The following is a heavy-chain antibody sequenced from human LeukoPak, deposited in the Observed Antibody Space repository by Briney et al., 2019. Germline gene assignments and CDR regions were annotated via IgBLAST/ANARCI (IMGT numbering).Heavy chain of an antibody. CDR2: IYSGGST. D-gene: IGHD1-26*01. CDR3: ARGSSGTYDMGY. CDR1: GFTVSSNY. J-gene: IGHJ4*02. V-gene: IGHV3-66*01. Sequence: PGGSLRLSCAASGFTVSSNYMSWVRQAPGKGLEWVSVIYSGGSTYYAESVKGRFTISRDNSKNTLFLQMNGLRAEDTAAYYCARGSSGTYDMGYWGQGTLVTVSS.